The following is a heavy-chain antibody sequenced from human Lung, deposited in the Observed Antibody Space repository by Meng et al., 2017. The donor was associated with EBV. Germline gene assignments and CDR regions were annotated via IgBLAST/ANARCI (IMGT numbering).Heavy chain of an antibody. J-gene: IGHJ5*02. D-gene: IGHD6-6*01. CDR1: GGSISSGCYY. CDR3: ARVVAGRYNWFDP. CDR2: IYYSGST. V-gene: IGHV4-31*01. Sequence: QVPLQESGPGLVKPSQTLSLTCTVSGGSISSGCYYWSWIRQHPGKGLEWIGYIYYSGSTYYNPSLKSLVTISVDTSKNQFSLKLSSVTAADTAVYYCARVVAGRYNWFDPWGQGTLVTVSS.